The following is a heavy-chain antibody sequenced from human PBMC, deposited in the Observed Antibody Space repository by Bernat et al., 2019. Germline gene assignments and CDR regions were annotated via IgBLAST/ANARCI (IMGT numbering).Heavy chain of an antibody. CDR3: TTDRPPTQEGGYDFWSGYYR. V-gene: IGHV3-15*01. CDR1: GFTFSNAW. Sequence: EVQLVESGGGLVKPGGSLRLSCAASGFTFSNAWMSWVRQAPGKGLEWVGHIKSKTDGGTTDYAAPVKGRFTISRDDSKNTLYLQMNSLKTEDTAVYYCTTDRPPTQEGGYDFWSGYYRWGQGTLVTVSS. J-gene: IGHJ4*02. CDR2: IKSKTDGGTT. D-gene: IGHD3-3*01.